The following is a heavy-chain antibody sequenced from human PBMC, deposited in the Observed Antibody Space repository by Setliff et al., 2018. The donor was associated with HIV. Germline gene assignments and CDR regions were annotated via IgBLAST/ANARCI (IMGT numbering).Heavy chain of an antibody. V-gene: IGHV1-69*10. D-gene: IGHD2-15*01. Sequence: ASVKVSCKASGGTFSSSAPSWVRQARGQGPEWLGGIIPVFGMTDYAQNFQGRLTITADTSTSTAYMELLSLRSEDTAIYYCATQTVAVGAPGYFDSRGQGTLVTVSS. J-gene: IGHJ4*02. CDR3: ATQTVAVGAPGYFDS. CDR2: IIPVFGMT. CDR1: GGTFSSSA.